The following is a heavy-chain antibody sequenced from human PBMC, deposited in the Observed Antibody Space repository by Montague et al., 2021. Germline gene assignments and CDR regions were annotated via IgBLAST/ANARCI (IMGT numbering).Heavy chain of an antibody. D-gene: IGHD1-26*01. CDR1: GDSINTYS. CDR2: LSNGGST. V-gene: IGHV4-4*07. Sequence: SETLSLTCTVFGDSINTYSWSWIRQPAGKGLEWIGRLSNGGSTNSNPSLKSRVSMSVDTSKNQFSLKLNSVTAADTAVYFCARDTVGASGYFYYYYMDVWGRGTTVTVSS. J-gene: IGHJ6*03. CDR3: ARDTVGASGYFYYYYMDV.